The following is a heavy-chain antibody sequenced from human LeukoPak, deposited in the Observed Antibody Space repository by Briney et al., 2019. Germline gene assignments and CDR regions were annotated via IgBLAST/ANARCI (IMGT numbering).Heavy chain of an antibody. J-gene: IGHJ4*02. CDR3: ARHYSGYSYGYPFDY. Sequence: SETLSLTCTVSGGSISSSSYYWGWIRQPPGKRLEWIGSIYYSGSTYYNPSLKSRVTISVDTSKNQFSLKLSSVTAADTAVYYCARHYSGYSYGYPFDYWGQGTLVTVSS. V-gene: IGHV4-39*01. CDR2: IYYSGST. D-gene: IGHD5-18*01. CDR1: GGSISSSSYY.